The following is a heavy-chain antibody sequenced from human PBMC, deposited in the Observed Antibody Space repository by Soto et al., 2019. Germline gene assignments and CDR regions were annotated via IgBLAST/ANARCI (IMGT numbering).Heavy chain of an antibody. CDR1: GFSFTFYA. V-gene: IGHV3-23*01. CDR3: ARDQCSPLDRYCADGGVDWVDP. Sequence: EVQLLQSGGGLVQPGGSLRLSCEASGFSFTFYAMSWVRQAPGKGLEWVSAISGNGATTFYADSMKGRFTIYRDNSRDTLYLQMNRLRAEETAVYFCARDQCSPLDRYCADGGVDWVDPWGRGTLVNVSS. CDR2: ISGNGATT. D-gene: IGHD2-8*01. J-gene: IGHJ5*02.